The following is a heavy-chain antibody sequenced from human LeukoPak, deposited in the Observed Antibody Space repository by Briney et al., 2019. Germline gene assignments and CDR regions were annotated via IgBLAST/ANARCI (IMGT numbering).Heavy chain of an antibody. CDR2: ISSSSSYI. CDR3: ARDRRTYYDILTGYYKQTYYYYGMDV. J-gene: IGHJ6*02. Sequence: GGSLRLSCAASGFTFSSYSMNWVRQAPGKGLEWVSSISSSSSYIYYADSVKGRFTIYRDNAKNSLYLQMNSLRAEDTAVYYCARDRRTYYDILTGYYKQTYYYYGMDVWGQGTTVTVSS. CDR1: GFTFSSYS. V-gene: IGHV3-21*01. D-gene: IGHD3-9*01.